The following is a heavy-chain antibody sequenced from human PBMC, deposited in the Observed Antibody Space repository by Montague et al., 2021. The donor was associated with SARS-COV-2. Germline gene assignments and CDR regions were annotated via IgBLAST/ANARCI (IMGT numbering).Heavy chain of an antibody. V-gene: IGHV3-49*03. CDR3: TVPAYTTSHGPDF. J-gene: IGHJ4*02. CDR2: IRSKTYGGTT. D-gene: IGHD2-2*01. CDR1: GFTFGDYV. Sequence: SLRLSCAASGFTFGDYVVSWFRQAPGKGLEWLGFIRSKTYGGTTEYAASLKGRFTVSRDDSKSIAYLQMNSLKTEDTAVYYCTVPAYTTSHGPDFWGQGTLVTVSS.